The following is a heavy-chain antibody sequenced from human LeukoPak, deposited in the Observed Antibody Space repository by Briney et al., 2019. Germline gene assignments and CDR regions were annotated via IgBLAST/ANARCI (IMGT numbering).Heavy chain of an antibody. CDR3: ARTDDSSGYMGAIFGY. V-gene: IGHV4-39*01. J-gene: IGHJ4*02. CDR2: IYYSGST. D-gene: IGHD3-22*01. CDR1: GGSFSSYY. Sequence: SETLSLTCAVYGGSFSSYYWGWIRQPPGKGLEWIGSIYYSGSTYYNPSLKSRVTISVDTSKNQFSLKLSSVTAADTAVYYCARTDDSSGYMGAIFGYWGQGTLVTVSS.